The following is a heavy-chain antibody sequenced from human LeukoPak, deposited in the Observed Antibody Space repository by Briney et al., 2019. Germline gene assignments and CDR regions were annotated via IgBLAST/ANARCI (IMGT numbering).Heavy chain of an antibody. D-gene: IGHD3-16*01. CDR3: ARGRREGGGKPSRYYFDY. Sequence: GASVKVSCKASGYTFTSYDINWVRQAAGQGLEWMGWMNPNSGKTVYAQKFQGRVTITRNSSIRTAYMELSSLRSEDTAVYYCARGRREGGGKPSRYYFDYWGQGTLVTVSS. CDR2: MNPNSGKT. J-gene: IGHJ4*02. CDR1: GYTFTSYD. V-gene: IGHV1-8*01.